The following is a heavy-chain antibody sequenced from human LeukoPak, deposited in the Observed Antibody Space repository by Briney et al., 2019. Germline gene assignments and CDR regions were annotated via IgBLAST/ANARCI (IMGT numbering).Heavy chain of an antibody. CDR2: ISYDGSNK. CDR1: GFTFSSYA. J-gene: IGHJ4*02. Sequence: GGSLRLSCAASGFTFSSYAMHWVRQAPGKGLEWVAVISYDGSNKYYADSVKGRFTISRDNSKNTLYLQMNSLRAEDTAVYYCASYHYWGQGTLVTVSS. V-gene: IGHV3-30-3*01. CDR3: ASYHY.